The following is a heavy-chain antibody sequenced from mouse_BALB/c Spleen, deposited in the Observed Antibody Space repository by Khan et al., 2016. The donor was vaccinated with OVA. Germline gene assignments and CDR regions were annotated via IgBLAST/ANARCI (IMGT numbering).Heavy chain of an antibody. D-gene: IGHD1-2*01. CDR1: GFTFSDYG. V-gene: IGHV5-15*02. Sequence: EVELVESGGGLVQPGGSRKLSCAASGFTFSDYGMAWVRQAPGKGPEWVAFISDLAYTIYYADTVTGRFNISRENVKNTLYLEMSSLRSEDTAMYYWARRGGTAPFAYGGQGTLVTVSA. CDR2: ISDLAYTI. J-gene: IGHJ3*01. CDR3: ARRGGTAPFAY.